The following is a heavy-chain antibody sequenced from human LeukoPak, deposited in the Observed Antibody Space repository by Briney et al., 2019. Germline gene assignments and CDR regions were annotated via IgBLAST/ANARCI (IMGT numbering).Heavy chain of an antibody. D-gene: IGHD3-3*01. CDR1: GFIFTNYF. CDR2: IKHDGSEK. V-gene: IGHV3-7*01. Sequence: GGSLRLSCAASGFIFTNYFMSWVRQAPGKGLEWVASIKHDGSEKYYVDSVRGRFTISRDNTMNSLYLQMSSLRVEDTAVYYCATDRGWRTSGYYLYYFEYWGQGTLVTYSS. J-gene: IGHJ4*02. CDR3: ATDRGWRTSGYYLYYFEY.